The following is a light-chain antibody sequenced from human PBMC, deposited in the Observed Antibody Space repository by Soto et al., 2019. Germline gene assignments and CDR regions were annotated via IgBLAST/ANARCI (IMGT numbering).Light chain of an antibody. J-gene: IGKJ5*01. CDR3: QQFGSSLPIT. CDR1: QSVTSRY. V-gene: IGKV3-20*01. Sequence: EVGLTQSAGTLSLSPGERATLSCRAIQSVTSRYLAWYQQKPGQAPRLLIFGASIRATGIPDRFTGSGSGTDFTLTITRLEPEDFAVYYCQQFGSSLPITFGQGTRL. CDR2: GAS.